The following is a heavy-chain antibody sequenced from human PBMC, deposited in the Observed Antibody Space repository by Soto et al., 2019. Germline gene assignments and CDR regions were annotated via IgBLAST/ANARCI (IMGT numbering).Heavy chain of an antibody. D-gene: IGHD6-6*01. CDR1: GFTFDDYA. J-gene: IGHJ3*02. V-gene: IGHV3-9*01. Sequence: SLRLSCAASGFTFDDYAMHWVRQAPGKGLEWVSGISWNSGSIGYADSVKGRFTISRDNAKNSLYLQMNSLRAEDTALYYCANLEYSSSDDAFDIWGQGTMVTVS. CDR2: ISWNSGSI. CDR3: ANLEYSSSDDAFDI.